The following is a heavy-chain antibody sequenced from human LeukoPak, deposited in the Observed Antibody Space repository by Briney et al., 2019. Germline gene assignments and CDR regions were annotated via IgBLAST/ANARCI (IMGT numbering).Heavy chain of an antibody. D-gene: IGHD1-26*01. Sequence: ASVKVSCKASGYTFTSYDINWVRQATGQGLEWMGWMNPNSGNTGYAQKFQGRVTMTRNTSISTAYMELSSLRSEDTAMYYCARHGRNKDAFDIWGQGTMVTVSS. V-gene: IGHV1-8*01. J-gene: IGHJ3*02. CDR3: ARHGRNKDAFDI. CDR1: GYTFTSYD. CDR2: MNPNSGNT.